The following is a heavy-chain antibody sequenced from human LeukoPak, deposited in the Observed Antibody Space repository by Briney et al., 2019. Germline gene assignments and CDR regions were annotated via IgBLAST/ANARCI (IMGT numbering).Heavy chain of an antibody. Sequence: GGSLRLSCAASGFTFSSYSMNWVRQAPGKGLEWVSYISSSSSTIYYADSVKGRFTISRDNAKNSLYLQMNSLRAEDTAVYYCARGPRAWYYYMDVWGKGTTVTVSS. CDR1: GFTFSSYS. J-gene: IGHJ6*03. V-gene: IGHV3-48*01. D-gene: IGHD1-26*01. CDR2: ISSSSSTI. CDR3: ARGPRAWYYYMDV.